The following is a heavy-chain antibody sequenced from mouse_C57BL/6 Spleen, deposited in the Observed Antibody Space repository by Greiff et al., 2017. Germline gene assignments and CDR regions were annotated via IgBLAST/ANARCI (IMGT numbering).Heavy chain of an antibody. J-gene: IGHJ2*01. Sequence: QVQLKESGAELVRPGASVKLSCKASGYTFTDYYINWVKQRPGQGLEWIARIYPGSGNTYYNEKFKGKATLTAEKSSSTAYMQLSSLTSEDSAVYFCVRGKDYDDYWGQGTTLTVSS. CDR2: IYPGSGNT. CDR3: VRGKDYDDY. V-gene: IGHV1-76*01. D-gene: IGHD2-4*01. CDR1: GYTFTDYY.